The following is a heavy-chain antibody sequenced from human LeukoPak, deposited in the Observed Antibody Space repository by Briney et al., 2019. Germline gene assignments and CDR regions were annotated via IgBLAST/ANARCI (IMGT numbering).Heavy chain of an antibody. CDR1: GGSFSGYY. D-gene: IGHD3-3*01. J-gene: IGHJ3*02. Sequence: PSEALSLTCAVYGGSFSGYYWSWIRQPPGKGLEWIGEINHSGSTNYNPSLKSRVTISVDTSKNQFSLKLSSVTAANTAVYYCASRKIRFLASRGAFYIWGQGTMVTVSS. CDR3: ASRKIRFLASRGAFYI. V-gene: IGHV4-34*01. CDR2: INHSGST.